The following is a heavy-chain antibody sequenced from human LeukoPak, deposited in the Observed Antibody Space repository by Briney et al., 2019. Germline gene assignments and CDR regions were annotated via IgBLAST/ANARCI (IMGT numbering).Heavy chain of an antibody. CDR2: IYYSGSN. CDR3: ARDDGEAPYYYGMDV. Sequence: SGTLSLTCTVSGVSISSYYCSWIPQPPGKGLGWGGYIYYSGSNNYNPPLKRRLTISADTSKNQLSLQLSSVTAADTAVYYCARDDGEAPYYYGMDVWGQGTTVTVSS. J-gene: IGHJ6*02. D-gene: IGHD2-21*01. V-gene: IGHV4-59*01. CDR1: GVSISSYY.